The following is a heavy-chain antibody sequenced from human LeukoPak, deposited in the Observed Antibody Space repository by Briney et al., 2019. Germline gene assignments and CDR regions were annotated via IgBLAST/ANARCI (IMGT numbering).Heavy chain of an antibody. CDR2: INPNSGGT. V-gene: IGHV1-2*02. CDR1: GYTFTGYY. J-gene: IGHJ5*02. D-gene: IGHD1-26*01. Sequence: ASVKVSCKASGYTFTGYYMHWVRQAPGQGLEWMGWINPNSGGTNYAQKFQGRVTMTRDTSISTAYMELSRLRSDDTAVYYCARRRRRSGSYSYNWFDPWGQGTLVTVSS. CDR3: ARRRRRSGSYSYNWFDP.